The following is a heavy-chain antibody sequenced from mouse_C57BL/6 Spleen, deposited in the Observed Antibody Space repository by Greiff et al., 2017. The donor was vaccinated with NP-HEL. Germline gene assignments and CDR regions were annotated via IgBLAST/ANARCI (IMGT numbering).Heavy chain of an antibody. Sequence: VKLMESGAELVRPGTSVKVSCKASGYAFTNYLIEWVKQRPGQGLEWIGVINPGSGGTNYNEKFKGKATLTADKSSSTAYMQLSSLTSEDSAVYVCARESRRYFYYWGQGTTLTVSS. V-gene: IGHV1-54*01. CDR2: INPGSGGT. CDR3: ARESRRYFYY. J-gene: IGHJ2*01. CDR1: GYAFTNYL.